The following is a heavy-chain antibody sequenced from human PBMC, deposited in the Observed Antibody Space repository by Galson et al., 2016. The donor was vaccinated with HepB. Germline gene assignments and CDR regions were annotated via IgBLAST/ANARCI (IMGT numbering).Heavy chain of an antibody. CDR1: GFTFSSYA. Sequence: SLRLSCAASGFTFSSYAMTWVRQAPGKGLEWVSAIRGSGGSTYYADSVKGRFTISRDNSKNRLYLQMNSLRAEDTAVYYCAKNPLDSSGWYGGHYYFDYWGQGTLVIVSS. V-gene: IGHV3-23*01. J-gene: IGHJ4*02. CDR3: AKNPLDSSGWYGGHYYFDY. CDR2: IRGSGGST. D-gene: IGHD6-19*01.